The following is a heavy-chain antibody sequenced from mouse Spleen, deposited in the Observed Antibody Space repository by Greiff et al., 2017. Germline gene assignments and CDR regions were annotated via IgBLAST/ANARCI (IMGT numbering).Heavy chain of an antibody. CDR2: IYPSDSYT. Sequence: VQLQQPGAELVRPGASVKLSCKASGYTFTSYWINWVKQRPGQGLEWIGNIYPSDSYTNYNQKFKDKATLTVDKSSSTAYMQLSSPTSEDSAVYYCTRGYYDYDVLAYWGQGTLVTVSA. CDR3: TRGYYDYDVLAY. V-gene: IGHV1-69*02. J-gene: IGHJ3*01. D-gene: IGHD2-4*01. CDR1: GYTFTSYW.